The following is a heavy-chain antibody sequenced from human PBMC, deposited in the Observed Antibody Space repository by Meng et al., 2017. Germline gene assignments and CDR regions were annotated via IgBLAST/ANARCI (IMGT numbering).Heavy chain of an antibody. CDR3: ARSSGWSRFDY. Sequence: QGRLVQSGAEVNKPGASVKCSFKASGYTLTDYYINCVRQAPGQWREWMVWINPNTDTNYAQNLQGRVTMTRDMSINTAYMELSRLTSGDTAEYYCARSSGWSRFDYWGQGTLVTVSS. D-gene: IGHD6-19*01. V-gene: IGHV1-2*02. CDR2: INPNTDT. CDR1: GYTLTDYY. J-gene: IGHJ4*02.